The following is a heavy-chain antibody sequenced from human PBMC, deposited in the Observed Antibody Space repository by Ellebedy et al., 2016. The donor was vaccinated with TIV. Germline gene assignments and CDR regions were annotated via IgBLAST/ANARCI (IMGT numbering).Heavy chain of an antibody. CDR1: GFTFSSYG. CDR3: ARAGYCSSTSCYPGGYYYYYYYMDV. J-gene: IGHJ6*03. D-gene: IGHD2-2*01. V-gene: IGHV3-30*03. CDR2: ISYDGSNK. Sequence: GGSLRLSXAAPGFTFSSYGMHWVRQAPGKGLEWVAVISYDGSNKYYADSVKGRFTISRDNSKNTLYLQMNSLRAEDTAVYYCARAGYCSSTSCYPGGYYYYYYYMDVWGKGTTVTVSS.